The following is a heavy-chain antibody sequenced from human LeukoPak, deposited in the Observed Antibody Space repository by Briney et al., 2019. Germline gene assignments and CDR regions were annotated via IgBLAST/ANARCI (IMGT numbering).Heavy chain of an antibody. J-gene: IGHJ6*02. Sequence: ASVKVSRKASGGTFSSYAISWVRQAPGQGLEWMGGIIPIFGTANYAQKFQGRVTITADESTSTAYMELSSLRSEDTAVYYCARATSSGRFYYYGMDVWGQGTTVTVSS. CDR1: GGTFSSYA. CDR3: ARATSSGRFYYYGMDV. CDR2: IIPIFGTA. D-gene: IGHD2-15*01. V-gene: IGHV1-69*13.